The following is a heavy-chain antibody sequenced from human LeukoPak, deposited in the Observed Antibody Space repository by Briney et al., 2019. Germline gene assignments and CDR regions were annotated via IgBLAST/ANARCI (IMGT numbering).Heavy chain of an antibody. J-gene: IGHJ4*02. Sequence: GGSLRLSCAASGFTFSSYWMSWVRQAPGKGLEWVSVIYSGGSTYYADSVRGRFTISRDNSKNTLYLQMNSLRAEDTAVYYCTRDSNTPFDYWGQGTLVTVSS. CDR1: GFTFSSYW. V-gene: IGHV3-66*01. CDR3: TRDSNTPFDY. CDR2: IYSGGST.